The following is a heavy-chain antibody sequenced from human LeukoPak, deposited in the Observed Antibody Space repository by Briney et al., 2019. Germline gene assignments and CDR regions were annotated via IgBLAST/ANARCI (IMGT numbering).Heavy chain of an antibody. D-gene: IGHD3-10*01. Sequence: GGSLRLSCAASGFTFSNYGMHWVRQAPGKGLEWVALISFDGSQKYYADSVKGRFTISRDNSKSTVYLQMNSLRVEDAAVYYCSKDLASEFGGDLDPWGQGTLVTVSS. CDR1: GFTFSNYG. CDR2: ISFDGSQK. J-gene: IGHJ5*02. V-gene: IGHV3-30*02. CDR3: SKDLASEFGGDLDP.